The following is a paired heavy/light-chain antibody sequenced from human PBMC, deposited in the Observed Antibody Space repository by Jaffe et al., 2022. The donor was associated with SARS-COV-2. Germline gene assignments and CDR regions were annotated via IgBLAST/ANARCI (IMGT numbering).Light chain of an antibody. CDR1: QDINNY. CDR2: DVS. CDR3: QQYDNLPLT. V-gene: IGKV1-33*01. Sequence: DIQMTQSPSSLSASVGDRVTITCQASQDINNYLNWYQQKPGKPPKVLIYDVSNLETGVPSRFSGSGSGTDFAFTISSLQPEDIATYYCQQYDNLPLTFGGGTKVEI. J-gene: IGKJ4*01.
Heavy chain of an antibody. D-gene: IGHD3-22*01. Sequence: EVQLVESGGGLVQPGGSLRLACAASGFTFSSYWMHWVRQAPGKGLVWVSRINSDGSSTVYADSVKGRFTISRDNAKNTLYLQMNSLRVEDTAVYFCVRPGINYYDGVNHYRTYYGMDTWGQGTTVTVSS. J-gene: IGHJ6*02. CDR2: INSDGSST. V-gene: IGHV3-74*01. CDR1: GFTFSSYW. CDR3: VRPGINYYDGVNHYRTYYGMDT.